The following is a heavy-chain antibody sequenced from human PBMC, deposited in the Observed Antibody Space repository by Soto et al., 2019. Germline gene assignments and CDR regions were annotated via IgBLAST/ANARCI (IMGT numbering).Heavy chain of an antibody. CDR3: AKDLVDIVATTHLGY. Sequence: GGSLRLSCAASGFTFSSYAMSWVRQAPGKGLEWVSAISGSGGSTYYADPVKGRLTISRDNSKNTLYLQMNSLRAEDTAVYYCAKDLVDIVATTHLGYWGQGTLVTVSS. D-gene: IGHD5-12*01. J-gene: IGHJ4*02. CDR2: ISGSGGST. V-gene: IGHV3-23*01. CDR1: GFTFSSYA.